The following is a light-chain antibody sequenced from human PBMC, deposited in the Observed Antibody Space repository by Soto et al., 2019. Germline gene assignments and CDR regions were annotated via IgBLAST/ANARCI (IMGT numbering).Light chain of an antibody. J-gene: IGKJ4*01. CDR1: EDVSSW. CDR2: DTS. CDR3: QQANWFPLT. Sequence: DIQMTQSPSSVSASVGDRVTITCRPTEDVSSWGVWFQQKVGKAPKLLMYDTSTWQSGVSPRFSGSASGPDFTLTISSLRPEDSGIYYCQQANWFPLTFGGGTKVDIK. V-gene: IGKV1-12*01.